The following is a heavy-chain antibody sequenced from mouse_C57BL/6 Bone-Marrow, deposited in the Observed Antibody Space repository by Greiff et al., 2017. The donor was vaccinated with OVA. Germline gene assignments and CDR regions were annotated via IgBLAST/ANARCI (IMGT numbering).Heavy chain of an antibody. CDR1: GYSFTSYW. D-gene: IGHD3-1*01. V-gene: IGHV1-55*01. J-gene: IGHJ3*01. CDR2: IYPGSGST. Sequence: VQLQQPGAELVKPGTSVKLSCKASGYSFTSYWINWVKLRPGQGLEWIGDIYPGSGSTNYNEKFKSKATLTVDTSSSTAYMQLSSLASEDSALEYCARQLGFAYWGQGTLVTVSA. CDR3: ARQLGFAY.